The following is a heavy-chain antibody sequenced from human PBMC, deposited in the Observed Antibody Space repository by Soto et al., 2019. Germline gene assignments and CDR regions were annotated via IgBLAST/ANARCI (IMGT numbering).Heavy chain of an antibody. Sequence: PGGSLRLSCAVSGFSFTNYEMNWVRQAPGKGLEWIAYIGLSGDTIYYADSVKGRFTISRDHAKNSLELQMNSLRADDTALYYCARESFGASPNFFDYWGRGTQVTVSS. CDR1: GFSFTNYE. CDR2: IGLSGDTI. J-gene: IGHJ4*02. CDR3: ARESFGASPNFFDY. V-gene: IGHV3-48*03. D-gene: IGHD3-16*01.